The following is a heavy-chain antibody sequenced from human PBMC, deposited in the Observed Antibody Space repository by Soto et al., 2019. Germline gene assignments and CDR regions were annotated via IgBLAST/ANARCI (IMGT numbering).Heavy chain of an antibody. CDR3: ARLQQWLLRRLDY. CDR1: GGSFCGYY. D-gene: IGHD6-19*01. CDR2: INHSGST. V-gene: IGHV4-34*01. Sequence: QVQLQQCGAGLLKPSETLSLTCAVYGGSFCGYYWSWIRPPPGQGLEWIGEINHSGSTNSNPSPKRRVTISVDTYKNQFSRKLSSVTAASTAVYYCARLQQWLLRRLDYWGQGPLVTVSS. J-gene: IGHJ4*02.